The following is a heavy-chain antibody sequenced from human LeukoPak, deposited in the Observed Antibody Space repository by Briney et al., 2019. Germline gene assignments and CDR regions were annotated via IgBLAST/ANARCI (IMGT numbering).Heavy chain of an antibody. Sequence: GGSLRLSCAASGFTFSIFEMNWVRQAPGKGLEWVSYISSSGSTIYYADSVRGRFTISRDNAKNSLYLQMNSLRAEDTAIYYCARAGGYSYGRNDAFDIWGQGTMVTVSS. V-gene: IGHV3-48*03. D-gene: IGHD5-18*01. CDR1: GFTFSIFE. CDR3: ARAGGYSYGRNDAFDI. CDR2: ISSSGSTI. J-gene: IGHJ3*02.